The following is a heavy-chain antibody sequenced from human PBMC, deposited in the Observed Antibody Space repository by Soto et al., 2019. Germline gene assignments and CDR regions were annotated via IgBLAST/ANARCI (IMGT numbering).Heavy chain of an antibody. Sequence: EVQLVESGGGLVQPGGSLRLSCAASGFTFNDYWMSWVRQLPGKGLQWVANIKQDGSEKYYVDSVQGRFTISRDNAKNSLYLQMNSLRAEDTALYYCARQNLQSNYFDPWGQGTLVNVSS. CDR3: ARQNLQSNYFDP. D-gene: IGHD1-1*01. J-gene: IGHJ5*02. V-gene: IGHV3-7*01. CDR2: IKQDGSEK. CDR1: GFTFNDYW.